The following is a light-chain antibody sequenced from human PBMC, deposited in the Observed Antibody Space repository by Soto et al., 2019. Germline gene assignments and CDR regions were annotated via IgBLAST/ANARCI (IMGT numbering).Light chain of an antibody. CDR2: AAS. V-gene: IGKV3-20*01. J-gene: IGKJ1*01. Sequence: EIVLTQSPVTLSLSPGERATLSCRASQSVSSRYFAWYQQKPGQAPRLLIYAASSRAAGTPGRFSGSGSGTDFSLTISRLEPEDFAVYYCHQYASSRTFGPGTKVE. CDR3: HQYASSRT. CDR1: QSVSSRY.